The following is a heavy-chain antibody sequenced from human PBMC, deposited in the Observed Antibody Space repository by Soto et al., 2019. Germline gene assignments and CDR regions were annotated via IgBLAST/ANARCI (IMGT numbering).Heavy chain of an antibody. Sequence: GGSLRLSCAASGFTFSSYAMTWVRQAPGKGLGWVSVIGGSGGGTYYADSVKGRFTISRDNSKNTLYLQMNSLRAEDTAVYYCARESTLAYWGQGTLVTVSS. CDR1: GFTFSSYA. CDR2: IGGSGGGT. V-gene: IGHV3-23*01. J-gene: IGHJ4*02. CDR3: ARESTLAY.